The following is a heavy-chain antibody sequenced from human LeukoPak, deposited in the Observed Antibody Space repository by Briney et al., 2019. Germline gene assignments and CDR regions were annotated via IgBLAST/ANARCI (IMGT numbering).Heavy chain of an antibody. CDR1: GFIFSDFS. J-gene: IGHJ6*02. CDR3: AREALGYCSSTSCRLYYYGMDV. D-gene: IGHD2-2*01. Sequence: GGSLRLSCAASGFIFSDFSMNWVRQAPGKGLEWVANIKQDGSEKYYVDSVKGRFTISRDNAKNSLYLQMNSLRAEDTAVYYCAREALGYCSSTSCRLYYYGMDVWGQGTTVTVSS. V-gene: IGHV3-7*01. CDR2: IKQDGSEK.